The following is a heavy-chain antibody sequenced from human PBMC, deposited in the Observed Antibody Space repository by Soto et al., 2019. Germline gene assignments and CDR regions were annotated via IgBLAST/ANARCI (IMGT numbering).Heavy chain of an antibody. CDR1: GFTFDDFA. Sequence: GGSLRLSCAASGFTFDDFAMHWVRQAPGRGLEWVSGINWSGGSSGYSDSVKGRFTISRDNAKNSLYLEMNSLRVEDTALFYCVKANDQQLVEGGPFDMWGQGTMVTVSS. J-gene: IGHJ3*02. V-gene: IGHV3-9*01. D-gene: IGHD6-13*01. CDR2: INWSGGSS. CDR3: VKANDQQLVEGGPFDM.